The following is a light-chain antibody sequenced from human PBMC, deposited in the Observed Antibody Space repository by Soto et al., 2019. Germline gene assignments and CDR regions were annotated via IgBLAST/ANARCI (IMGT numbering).Light chain of an antibody. V-gene: IGKV1-27*01. CDR3: QKYNTAPG. CDR2: ASS. Sequence: DIQMTQSPSSLSASLGDSVTITCRASQGISNYLAWYQQKPGKVPKLLIYASSTLQSGVPSRFSGSGSGTDFTLTISSLQPEDVATYCCQKYNTAPGFGGGTKVEIK. J-gene: IGKJ4*01. CDR1: QGISNY.